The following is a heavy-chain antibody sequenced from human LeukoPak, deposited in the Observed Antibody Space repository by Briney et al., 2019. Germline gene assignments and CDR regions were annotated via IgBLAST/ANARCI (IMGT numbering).Heavy chain of an antibody. Sequence: ASVKVSCKASGYTFTTYGISWVRQAPGQGLEWMGWVSGNNGNTNYAQKLQGRVTMTTDTSTNTAYMELRSLRSDDTAVYYCARDFYHSVTNCYNVFDVWGQGKMFTVSS. CDR3: ARDFYHSVTNCYNVFDV. J-gene: IGHJ3*01. CDR2: VSGNNGNT. D-gene: IGHD5/OR15-5a*01. V-gene: IGHV1-18*01. CDR1: GYTFTTYG.